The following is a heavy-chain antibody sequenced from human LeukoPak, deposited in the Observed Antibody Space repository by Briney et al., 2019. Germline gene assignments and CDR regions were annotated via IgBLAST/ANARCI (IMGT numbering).Heavy chain of an antibody. CDR3: AREQQLPPEGAFDI. D-gene: IGHD6-13*01. CDR2: IYTSGST. J-gene: IGHJ3*02. CDR1: GGSISSYY. Sequence: NPSETLSLTCTVSGGSISSYYWSWIRQPAGKGLEWIGRIYTSGSTNYNPSLKSRVTMSVDTSKNQFSLKLSSVTAADTAVYYCAREQQLPPEGAFDIWGQGTMVTVSS. V-gene: IGHV4-4*07.